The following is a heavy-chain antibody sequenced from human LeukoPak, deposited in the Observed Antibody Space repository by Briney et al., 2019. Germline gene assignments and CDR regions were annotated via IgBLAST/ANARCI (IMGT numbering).Heavy chain of an antibody. CDR2: ISGSGGST. CDR1: GFTFSSSV. D-gene: IGHD3-3*01. V-gene: IGHV3-23*01. Sequence: GGSLRLSCAASGFTFSSSVMTWVRQAPGKGLEWVSVISGSGGSTYYADSVKGRFTISRDNSKNTLYLQMNSLSDDDTAVYYCATLASFLEWLLDYWGQGTLVTVSS. J-gene: IGHJ4*02. CDR3: ATLASFLEWLLDY.